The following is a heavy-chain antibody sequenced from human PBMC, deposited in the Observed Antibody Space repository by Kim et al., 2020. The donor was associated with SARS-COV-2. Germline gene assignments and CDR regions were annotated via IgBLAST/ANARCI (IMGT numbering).Heavy chain of an antibody. J-gene: IGHJ6*02. CDR2: ISGSSERT. D-gene: IGHD4-17*01. CDR3: AKEGGVNTAYFSAMDV. V-gene: IGHV3-23*01. CDR1: GFTFTNYA. Sequence: GGSLRLSCAASGFTFTNYAMAWVRQAPGKGLEWVSSISGSSERTYYTGSVKGRFTISRYNSGNALYLEMTSLRAEDTAVYYCAKEGGVNTAYFSAMDVWGQGTTVTVSS.